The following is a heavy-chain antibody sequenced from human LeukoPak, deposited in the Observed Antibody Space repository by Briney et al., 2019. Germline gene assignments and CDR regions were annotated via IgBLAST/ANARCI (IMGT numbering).Heavy chain of an antibody. V-gene: IGHV1-18*01. D-gene: IGHD3-9*01. CDR3: ARELYDILTGYAPFDY. Sequence: GASVKVSCKASGYTFTSYGISWVRQAPGQGLEWMGWISAYNGNTNYAQKLQGRVTMTTDTSTSTAYMELRSLRSDDTAVYYCARELYDILTGYAPFDYWGQGTLVTVSS. CDR1: GYTFTSYG. CDR2: ISAYNGNT. J-gene: IGHJ4*02.